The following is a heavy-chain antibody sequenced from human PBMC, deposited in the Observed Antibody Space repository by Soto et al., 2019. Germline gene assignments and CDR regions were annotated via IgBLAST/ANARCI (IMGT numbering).Heavy chain of an antibody. CDR2: IYSGGST. Sequence: EVQLVESXXXXXXXXXSLRLSCAASGFTVSSNYMSWVRQAPGKGLEWVSVIYSGGSTYYADSVKGRFTISSDNSKNTLYLQMNSLRAEDTAVYYCARANYYYYGMDVWGQGTTVTVSS. J-gene: IGHJ6*02. V-gene: IGHV3-66*01. CDR3: ARANYYYYGMDV. CDR1: GFTVSSNY.